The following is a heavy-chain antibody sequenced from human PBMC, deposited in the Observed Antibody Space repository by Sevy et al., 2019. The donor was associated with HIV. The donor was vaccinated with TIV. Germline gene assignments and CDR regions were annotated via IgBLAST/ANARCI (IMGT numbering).Heavy chain of an antibody. CDR2: IYYSGST. V-gene: IGHV4-61*01. CDR3: ARGGSSGWLASNWFDP. Sequence: SETLSLTCTVSGGSVSSGSYYWSWTRQPPGKGLEWIGYIYYSGSTNYNPSLKSRVTISVDTSKNQFSLKLSSVTAADTAVYYCARGGSSGWLASNWFDPWGQGTLVTVSS. CDR1: GGSVSSGSYY. D-gene: IGHD6-19*01. J-gene: IGHJ5*02.